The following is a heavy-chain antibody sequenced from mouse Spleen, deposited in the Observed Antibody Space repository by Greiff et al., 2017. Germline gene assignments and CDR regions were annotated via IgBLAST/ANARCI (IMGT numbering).Heavy chain of an antibody. Sequence: QVQLQQSGPELVKPGASVKISCKASGYAFSSSWMNWVKQRPGKGLEWIGRIYPGDGDTNYNGKFKGKATLTADKSSSTAYMQLSSLTSEDSAVYFCARCNWDYYAMDYWGQGTSVTVSS. CDR3: ARCNWDYYAMDY. V-gene: IGHV1-82*01. CDR1: GYAFSSSW. J-gene: IGHJ4*01. CDR2: IYPGDGDT. D-gene: IGHD4-1*01.